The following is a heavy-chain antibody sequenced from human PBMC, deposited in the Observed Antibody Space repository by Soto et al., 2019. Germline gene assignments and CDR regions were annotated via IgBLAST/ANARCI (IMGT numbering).Heavy chain of an antibody. CDR2: ISAYNGNT. V-gene: IGHV1-18*04. J-gene: IGHJ6*02. CDR1: GYTFTSYG. D-gene: IGHD1-7*01. CDR3: ARDRITGTTRWDYYGMDV. Sequence: QVQLVQSGAEVKKPGASVKVSCKASGYTFTSYGISWVRQAPGQGLEWMGWISAYNGNTNYAQKLQGRVAMTTDTSTSTAYMELRSLRSDDTAVYYCARDRITGTTRWDYYGMDVWGQGTTVTVSS.